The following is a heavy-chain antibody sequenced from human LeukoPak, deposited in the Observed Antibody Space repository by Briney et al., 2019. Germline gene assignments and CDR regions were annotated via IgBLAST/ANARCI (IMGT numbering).Heavy chain of an antibody. CDR1: GGSISSSNW. D-gene: IGHD2-21*01. J-gene: IGHJ4*02. Sequence: EPLTLTCAVSGGSISSSNWRSRLRPPPGEGLEWIGEIYHSGSTNYNPSLKSRVTISVDKSKNQFSLKLSSVTAADTAVYYCASGEPFDYWGQGTLVTVSS. CDR3: ASGEPFDY. CDR2: IYHSGST. V-gene: IGHV4-4*02.